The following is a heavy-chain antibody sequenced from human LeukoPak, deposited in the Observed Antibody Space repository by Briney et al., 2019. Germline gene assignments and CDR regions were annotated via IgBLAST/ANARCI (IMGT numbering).Heavy chain of an antibody. D-gene: IGHD6-6*01. CDR3: ARGGAGEQLVQWGAFDI. J-gene: IGHJ3*02. CDR1: GFTFSSYA. Sequence: GGSLRLSCAASGFTFSSYAMHWVRQAPGKGLEWVAVISYDGSNKYYADSVKGRFTISRDNSKNTLYLQMNSLRAEDTAVYYCARGGAGEQLVQWGAFDIWGQGTMVTVSS. V-gene: IGHV3-30-3*01. CDR2: ISYDGSNK.